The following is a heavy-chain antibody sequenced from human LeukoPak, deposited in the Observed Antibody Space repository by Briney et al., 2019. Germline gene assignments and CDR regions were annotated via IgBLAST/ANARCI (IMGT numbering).Heavy chain of an antibody. D-gene: IGHD6-19*01. J-gene: IGHJ6*03. CDR1: GYTFTGYY. CDR2: INPNSGGT. V-gene: IGHV1-2*02. CDR3: ARCSGWQYYYYYMDV. Sequence: ASVKVSCKASGYTFTGYYMHWVRQAPGQGLEWVGWINPNSGGTNYAQKFQGRVTMTRDTSISTAYMELSRLRSDDTAVYYCARCSGWQYYYYYMDVWGKGTTVTVSS.